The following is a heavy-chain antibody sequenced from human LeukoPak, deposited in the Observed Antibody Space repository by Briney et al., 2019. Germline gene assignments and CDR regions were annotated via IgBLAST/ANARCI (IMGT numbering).Heavy chain of an antibody. Sequence: PGGSLRLSCAASGFTFSDHFMDWVRQAPGKGLEWVAFIRYDGSNKYYADSVKGRFTISRDNSKNTLYLQMNSLRAEDTAVYYCARDPVAVAGLIYFDYWGQGTLVTVSS. CDR2: IRYDGSNK. V-gene: IGHV3-30*02. D-gene: IGHD6-19*01. J-gene: IGHJ4*02. CDR3: ARDPVAVAGLIYFDY. CDR1: GFTFSDHF.